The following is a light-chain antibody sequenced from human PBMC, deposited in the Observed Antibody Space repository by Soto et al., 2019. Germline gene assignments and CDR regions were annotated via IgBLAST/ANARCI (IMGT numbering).Light chain of an antibody. CDR3: QKYNSAPHT. Sequence: DIQMTQSPSSLSASVGDRVTITCRASQGISKYLAWYQQKPGKVPKLLIYAASTLQSGVPSRFSGSGSGTDFTLTISSLQPEDVATYYCQKYNSAPHTFGGGTKVEI. V-gene: IGKV1-27*01. J-gene: IGKJ4*01. CDR2: AAS. CDR1: QGISKY.